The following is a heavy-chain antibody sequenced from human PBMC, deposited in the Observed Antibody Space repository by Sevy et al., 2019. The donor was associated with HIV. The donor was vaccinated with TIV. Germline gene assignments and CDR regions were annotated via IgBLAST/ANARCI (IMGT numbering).Heavy chain of an antibody. CDR3: ARLRGGYGNGWFYYYMDV. CDR2: ITDSGST. J-gene: IGHJ6*03. D-gene: IGHD3-10*01. Sequence: SETLSLTCSVTGGSIRRGDYFWGWIRQSPGKGLEWIGSITDSGSTYYNPSLKSRVTMSVDTSKNQFSLKLSSVTAADTAVHYCARLRGGYGNGWFYYYMDVWGKGTTVTVPS. V-gene: IGHV4-39*01. CDR1: GGSIRRGDYF.